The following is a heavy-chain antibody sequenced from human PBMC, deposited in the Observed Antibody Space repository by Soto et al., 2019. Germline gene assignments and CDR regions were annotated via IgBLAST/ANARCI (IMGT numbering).Heavy chain of an antibody. V-gene: IGHV3-21*01. CDR3: ARSRGYCSGGSCYSDY. D-gene: IGHD2-15*01. CDR2: ISSSSSYI. CDR1: GFTFSSYS. Sequence: EVQLVESGGGLVKPGGSLRLSCAASGFTFSSYSMNWVRQAPGKGLEWVSSISSSSSYIYYADSVKGRFTISRDNAKNSLDLQMNSLRAEDTAVYYCARSRGYCSGGSCYSDYWGQGTLVTVSS. J-gene: IGHJ4*02.